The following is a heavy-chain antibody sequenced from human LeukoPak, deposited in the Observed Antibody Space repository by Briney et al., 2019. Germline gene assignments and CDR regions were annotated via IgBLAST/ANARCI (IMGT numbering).Heavy chain of an antibody. CDR1: GFTFSSSG. Sequence: GNSLRLSCAASGFTFSSSGMNWVRQAPGKGLEWVSSISSSSSYIYYADSVKGRFTISRDNAKNSLYLQMNSLRAEDTAVYYCARAGRDGYNGGDYWGQGTLVTVSS. J-gene: IGHJ4*02. V-gene: IGHV3-21*01. CDR3: ARAGRDGYNGGDY. D-gene: IGHD5-24*01. CDR2: ISSSSSYI.